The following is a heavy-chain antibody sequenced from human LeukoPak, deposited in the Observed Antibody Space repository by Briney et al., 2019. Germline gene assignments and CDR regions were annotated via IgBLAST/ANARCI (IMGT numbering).Heavy chain of an antibody. CDR2: IWYDGSRK. D-gene: IGHD3-10*01. CDR1: GFSLTTYG. CDR3: ARDGGSGIDY. V-gene: IGHV3-33*01. J-gene: IGHJ4*02. Sequence: GGSLRLSCAASGFSLTTYGTHWLRQAPGKGLEWAAVIWYDGSRKFYGDSVKGRFTVSRDTSENTMYLQMNTLRVDDTAVYYCARDGGSGIDYWGQGTLVTVSS.